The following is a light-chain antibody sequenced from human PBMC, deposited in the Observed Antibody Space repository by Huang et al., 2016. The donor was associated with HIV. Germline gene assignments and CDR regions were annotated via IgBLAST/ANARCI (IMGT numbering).Light chain of an antibody. Sequence: DIQMTQSPSSLSASVRNRVTITCRASQAIAKSLAWYQQKPGKAPKHLLYAASRVESGVPARFSGSGSGTDYTLTISSLQPEDFATYYCQQYHSTPYTFGQGTKLEIK. V-gene: IGKV1-NL1*01. J-gene: IGKJ2*01. CDR2: AAS. CDR3: QQYHSTPYT. CDR1: QAIAKS.